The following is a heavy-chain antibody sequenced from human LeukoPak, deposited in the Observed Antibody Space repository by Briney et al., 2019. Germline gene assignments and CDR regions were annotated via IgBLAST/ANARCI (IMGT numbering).Heavy chain of an antibody. CDR3: ARQRLASLSVDAFAI. D-gene: IGHD5-12*01. CDR1: GYSFDTYW. J-gene: IGHJ3*02. CDR2: IYPGDSDT. V-gene: IGHV5-51*01. Sequence: GESLKISCKGSGYSFDTYWIAWVRQMPGEGLERMGIIYPGDSDTRYSPSFQGQVTISADKSISTAYLQWSSLKASDTAMYYCARQRLASLSVDAFAIWGQGTTVTVSS.